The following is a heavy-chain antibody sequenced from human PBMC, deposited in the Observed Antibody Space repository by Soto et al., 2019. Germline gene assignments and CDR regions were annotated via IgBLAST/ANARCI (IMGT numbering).Heavy chain of an antibody. D-gene: IGHD3-10*01. J-gene: IGHJ3*02. CDR2: INAGNGNT. Sequence: LLKVSCKASGYTFTIYAVHWRIIDTRQRLEWMGWINAGNGNTKYSQKFQGWVTMTRDTSISTAYMELSRLRSDDTAVYYCARDRSVDSGKNDAFGICGEGTMVT. CDR3: ARDRSVDSGKNDAFGI. V-gene: IGHV1-3*01. CDR1: GYTFTIYA.